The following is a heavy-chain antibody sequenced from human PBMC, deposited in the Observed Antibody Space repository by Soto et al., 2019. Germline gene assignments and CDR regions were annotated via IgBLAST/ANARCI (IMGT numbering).Heavy chain of an antibody. CDR2: ISGSGGST. J-gene: IGHJ6*02. Sequence: GSLRLSCAASGFTFSSYAMSWVRQAPGKGLEWVSAISGSGGSTYYADSVKGRFTISGDNSKNTLYLQMNSLRAEDTAVYYCAKDSVVVVPVAMDVFPDYGMDVWGQGTTVTVSS. V-gene: IGHV3-23*01. CDR1: GFTFSSYA. D-gene: IGHD2-2*01. CDR3: AKDSVVVVPVAMDVFPDYGMDV.